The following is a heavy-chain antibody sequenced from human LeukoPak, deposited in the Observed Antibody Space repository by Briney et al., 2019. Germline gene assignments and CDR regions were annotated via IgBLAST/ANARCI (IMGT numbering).Heavy chain of an antibody. J-gene: IGHJ4*02. D-gene: IGHD2-21*02. CDR3: ARDQGDLARTSSMDY. CDR1: GGTFSSYA. V-gene: IGHV1-69*13. CDR2: IIPIFGTA. Sequence: SVKVSCKASGGTFSSYAISWVRQAPGQGLEWMGGIIPIFGTANYAQKFQGRVTITADESTSTAYMELSSLRSEDTAVYCCARDQGDLARTSSMDYWGQGTLVTVSS.